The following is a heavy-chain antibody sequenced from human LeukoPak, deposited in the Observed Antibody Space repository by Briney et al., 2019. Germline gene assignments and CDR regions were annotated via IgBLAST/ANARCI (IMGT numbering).Heavy chain of an antibody. J-gene: IGHJ4*02. CDR2: ISGSGGST. Sequence: PGGSLRLSCAASGCTFSSYAMSWVRQAPGKGLEWVSAISGSGGSTYYADSVKGRFTISRDNSKNTLYLQMNSLRAEDTAVYYCAKSQVGSSSSGFDYWGQGTLVTVSS. D-gene: IGHD6-6*01. V-gene: IGHV3-23*01. CDR1: GCTFSSYA. CDR3: AKSQVGSSSSGFDY.